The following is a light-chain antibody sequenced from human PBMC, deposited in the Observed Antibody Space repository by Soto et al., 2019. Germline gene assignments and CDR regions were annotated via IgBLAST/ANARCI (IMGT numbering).Light chain of an antibody. Sequence: EIVMTQSPATLSVSPGERATLSCRASQSVSSNLAWYQQKPGQAPRLLIYGASTRATGIPARFSGSGSGTEFTLTISSLQSEDGAVYYCQQYNNWPPEKTFGQGTKVDIK. V-gene: IGKV3-15*01. CDR1: QSVSSN. J-gene: IGKJ1*01. CDR3: QQYNNWPPEKT. CDR2: GAS.